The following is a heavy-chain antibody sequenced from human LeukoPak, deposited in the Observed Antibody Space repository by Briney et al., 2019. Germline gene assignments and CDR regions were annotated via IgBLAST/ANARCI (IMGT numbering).Heavy chain of an antibody. D-gene: IGHD2-2*01. CDR3: ARDPVDQLLYGGHNWFDP. Sequence: ASVKVSCKASGYTFTSYGISWVRQAPGQGLEWMGWISAYNGNTNYAQKLQGRVTMTTDTSTNTAYMELRSLRSDDTAVYYCARDPVDQLLYGGHNWFDPWGQGTLVTVSS. V-gene: IGHV1-18*01. CDR1: GYTFTSYG. CDR2: ISAYNGNT. J-gene: IGHJ5*02.